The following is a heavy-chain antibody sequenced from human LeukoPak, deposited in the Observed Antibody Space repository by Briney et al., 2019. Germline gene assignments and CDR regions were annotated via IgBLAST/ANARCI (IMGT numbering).Heavy chain of an antibody. J-gene: IGHJ4*02. CDR1: GGPISSYY. Sequence: PSETLSLTCTVSGGPISSYYWSWIRQPAGKGLEWIGRIYTSGSTNYNPSLKSRVTMSVDTSKNQFSLKLSSVTAADTAVYYCAREPLPYCSGGSCYESAIDYWGQGTLVTVSS. D-gene: IGHD2-15*01. CDR3: AREPLPYCSGGSCYESAIDY. CDR2: IYTSGST. V-gene: IGHV4-4*07.